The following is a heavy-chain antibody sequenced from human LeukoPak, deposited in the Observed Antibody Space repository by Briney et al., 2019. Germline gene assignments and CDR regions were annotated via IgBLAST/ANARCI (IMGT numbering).Heavy chain of an antibody. CDR1: GFTFSTYW. Sequence: GGSLRLSCAASGFTFSTYWMTWVRQAPGKGLEWVANIKQDGSEKYYVDSVKGRFTISRDNAKNSLYLQMNSLRDEDTAVYYCARENMLGDFDYWGQGTLVTVSS. CDR2: IKQDGSEK. V-gene: IGHV3-7*04. J-gene: IGHJ4*02. D-gene: IGHD3-16*01. CDR3: ARENMLGDFDY.